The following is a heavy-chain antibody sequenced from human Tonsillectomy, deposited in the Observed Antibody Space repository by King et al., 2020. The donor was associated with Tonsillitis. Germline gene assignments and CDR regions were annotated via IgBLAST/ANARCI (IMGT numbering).Heavy chain of an antibody. V-gene: IGHV1-46*01. CDR2: INPSGGST. Sequence: QLVQSGAEVKKPGASVKVSCKASGYTFTSYYMHWVRQAPGQGLEWMGIINPSGGSTTYAQKFQGRVTMTRDTSTSTVYMELSSLRSEDTAVYYCARDSPTVYRHYSSNLDYWGQGKVVTVSS. CDR3: ARDSPTVYRHYSSNLDY. CDR1: GYTFTSYY. J-gene: IGHJ4*02. D-gene: IGHD2/OR15-2a*01.